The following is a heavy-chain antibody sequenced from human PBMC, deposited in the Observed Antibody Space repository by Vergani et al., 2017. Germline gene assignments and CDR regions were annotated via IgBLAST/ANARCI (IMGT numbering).Heavy chain of an antibody. CDR2: LTGGGGST. D-gene: IGHD2-8*02. Sequence: EVQLLESGGSLKQPGGSVRLSCAASGFTFSTYAMHWVRQAPGKGLEWVSALTGGGGSTYYADSFKGRFIISRDNSRDTLYLQMNSLRPEDTATYYCVKDTGCCENFFDSWGQGTLVTVSS. J-gene: IGHJ4*02. CDR1: GFTFSTYA. CDR3: VKDTGCCENFFDS. V-gene: IGHV3-23*01.